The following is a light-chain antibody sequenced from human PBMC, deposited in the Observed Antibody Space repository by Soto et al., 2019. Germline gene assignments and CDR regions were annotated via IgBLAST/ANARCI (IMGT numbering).Light chain of an antibody. J-gene: IGKJ2*01. CDR3: QQYDNLAYT. V-gene: IGKV1-33*01. CDR1: QDISNY. Sequence: DIQMTQSPPSLSASVGDRVTITCQARQDISNYLNWYQQKPGKAPTLLIYDASNLETGVPSRFSGSGSGTDFTFTISSLQPEDIATYYCQQYDNLAYTFGQGTKLEIK. CDR2: DAS.